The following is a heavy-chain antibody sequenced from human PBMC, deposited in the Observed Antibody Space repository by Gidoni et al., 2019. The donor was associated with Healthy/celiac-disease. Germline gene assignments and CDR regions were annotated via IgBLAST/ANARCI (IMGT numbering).Heavy chain of an antibody. CDR3: AKAGRVVPDYYYYYGMDV. D-gene: IGHD2-2*01. Sequence: EVQLLESGGGLVQPGGSLRLSCAASGFTVSSYAMSWVRQAPGKVLEWVSAISGSGGSTYYADAVKGRFTISRDNSKNTLYLQMNSLRAEDTAVYYCAKAGRVVPDYYYYYGMDVWGQGTTVTVSS. CDR1: GFTVSSYA. J-gene: IGHJ6*02. V-gene: IGHV3-23*01. CDR2: ISGSGGST.